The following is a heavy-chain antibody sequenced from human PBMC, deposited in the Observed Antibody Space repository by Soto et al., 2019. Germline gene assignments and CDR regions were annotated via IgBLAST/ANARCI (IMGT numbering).Heavy chain of an antibody. V-gene: IGHV3-23*01. Sequence: VRLLESGGDLVQTGGSLRLSCAASGFSFSTSAMNWGRQAPGKGPEWISLISGSSDGAYYAESVTGRFTSSRDNSKNTLYLQMKTLRVEDTSIYYCAKYSGDFPVYNGLNVWGQGTTVIVSS. D-gene: IGHD1-26*01. CDR2: ISGSSDGA. CDR1: GFSFSTSA. CDR3: AKYSGDFPVYNGLNV. J-gene: IGHJ6*02.